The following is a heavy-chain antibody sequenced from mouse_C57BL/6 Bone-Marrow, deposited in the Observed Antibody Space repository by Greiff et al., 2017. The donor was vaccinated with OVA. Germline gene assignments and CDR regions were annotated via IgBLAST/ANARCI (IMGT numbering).Heavy chain of an antibody. Sequence: QVQLKESGPGLVQPSQSLSITCTVSGFSLTSYGVHWVRQSPGKGLEWLGVIWSGGSTDYNAAFLSRLSITKDNSKSQAFCKMNNLQADDTAIYYCAKNGYYGSSWYWYFDVWGTGTTVTVSS. J-gene: IGHJ1*03. V-gene: IGHV2-5*01. D-gene: IGHD1-1*01. CDR2: IWSGGST. CDR3: AKNGYYGSSWYWYFDV. CDR1: GFSLTSYG.